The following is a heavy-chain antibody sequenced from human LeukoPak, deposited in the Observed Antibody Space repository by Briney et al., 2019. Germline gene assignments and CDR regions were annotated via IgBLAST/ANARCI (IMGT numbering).Heavy chain of an antibody. D-gene: IGHD2/OR15-2a*01. CDR2: IYHSGST. CDR1: GYSISSGYY. V-gene: IGHV4-38-2*02. CDR3: ASLRVNDPFSRFDY. Sequence: SETLSLTCTVSGYSISSGYYWGWIRQPPGKGLEWIGSIYHSGSTYYNPSLKSRVTISVDTSKNQFSLKLSSVTAADTAVYYCASLRVNDPFSRFDYWGQGTLVTVSS. J-gene: IGHJ4*02.